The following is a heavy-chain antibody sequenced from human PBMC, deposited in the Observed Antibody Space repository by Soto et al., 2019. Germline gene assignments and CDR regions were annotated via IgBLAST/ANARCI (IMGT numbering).Heavy chain of an antibody. D-gene: IGHD2-15*01. J-gene: IGHJ6*03. Sequence: SETLSLTCIVSGGSISSYYWSWIRQPPGKGLEWIGYIYYSGSTNYNPSLKSRVTISVDTSKNQFSLKLSSVTAADTAVYYCARSYRRYCSGGSCYSYYYYYMDVWGKGTTVTVS. CDR2: IYYSGST. CDR3: ARSYRRYCSGGSCYSYYYYYMDV. CDR1: GGSISSYY. V-gene: IGHV4-59*01.